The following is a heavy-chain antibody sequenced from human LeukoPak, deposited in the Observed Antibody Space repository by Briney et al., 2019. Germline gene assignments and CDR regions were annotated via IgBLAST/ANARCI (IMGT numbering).Heavy chain of an antibody. J-gene: IGHJ4*02. CDR2: IIPIFGTA. V-gene: IGHV1-69*05. D-gene: IGHD1-1*01. Sequence: ASVKVSCKASGGTFSSYAVSWVRQAPGQGLEWMGGIIPIFGTANYAQKFQGRVTITTDESTSTAYMELSSLRSEDTAVYYCAREGTTGTTNFDYWGQGTLVTVSS. CDR3: AREGTTGTTNFDY. CDR1: GGTFSSYA.